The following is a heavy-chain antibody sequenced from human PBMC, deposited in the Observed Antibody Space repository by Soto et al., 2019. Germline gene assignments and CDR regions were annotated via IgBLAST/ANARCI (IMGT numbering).Heavy chain of an antibody. CDR1: GFTFSSYG. Sequence: GGSLRLSCAASGFTFSSYGMHWVRQAPGKGLEWVAVIWYDGSNKYYADSVKGRFTISRDNSKNTLYLQMNSLRAEDTAVYYCAIAGITGILGPYYYYYGMDVWGQGTTVTVSS. CDR3: AIAGITGILGPYYYYYGMDV. J-gene: IGHJ6*02. V-gene: IGHV3-33*01. D-gene: IGHD1-20*01. CDR2: IWYDGSNK.